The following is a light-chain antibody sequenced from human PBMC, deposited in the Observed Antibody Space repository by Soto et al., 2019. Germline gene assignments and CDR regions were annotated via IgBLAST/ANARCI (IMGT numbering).Light chain of an antibody. J-gene: IGLJ1*01. CDR1: SSDVGGYNY. Sequence: QSVLTQPRSVSGSPGQSVAISCTGTSSDVGGYNYVSWYQQHPGKAPKLMIYDVTKRPSGVPYRFSGSKSGNTASLTFSGLQAEDEADYCCCSYAGNYFYVFGTGTKVTVL. V-gene: IGLV2-11*01. CDR2: DVT. CDR3: CSYAGNYFYV.